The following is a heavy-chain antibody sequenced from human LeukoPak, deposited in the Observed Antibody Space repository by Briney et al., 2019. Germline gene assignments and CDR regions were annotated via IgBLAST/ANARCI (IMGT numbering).Heavy chain of an antibody. D-gene: IGHD3-22*01. V-gene: IGHV3-11*06. CDR2: IRSSSSYT. J-gene: IGHJ1*01. Sequence: GGSLRLSCAASGFTFSDYYMSWIRQAPEKGLEWVSYIRSSSSYTNYADSVKGRFTISRDNAKNSLYLQMNSLRAEDTAVYYCARVYYYDSSGYYQPSGYFQHWGQGTLVTVSS. CDR1: GFTFSDYY. CDR3: ARVYYYDSSGYYQPSGYFQH.